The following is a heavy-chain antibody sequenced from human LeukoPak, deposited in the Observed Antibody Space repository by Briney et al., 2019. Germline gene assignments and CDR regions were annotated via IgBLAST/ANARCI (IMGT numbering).Heavy chain of an antibody. V-gene: IGHV3-15*01. J-gene: IGHJ1*01. Sequence: GGSLRLSCTISGYFFPNAWLNWVRQAPGRGLEWVGRIKSNQDGGITDYAAPVQDRFTISRDDSKNTMYLQMNSMRAEDTAVYYCAKEGYSPSFQHWGQGTLVTVSS. CDR1: GYFFPNAW. D-gene: IGHD2-21*01. CDR2: IKSNQDGGIT. CDR3: AKEGYSPSFQH.